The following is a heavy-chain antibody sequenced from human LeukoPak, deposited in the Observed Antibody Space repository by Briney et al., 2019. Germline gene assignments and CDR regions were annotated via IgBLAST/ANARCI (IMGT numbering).Heavy chain of an antibody. CDR3: AREYNSGYDWYASTAVDY. Sequence: ASVKVSCKASGYTLTSYAMNWVRQAPGQGLEWMGWINTNTGNPTYAQGFTGRFVFSLDTSVSTAYLQISSLKAEDTAVYYCAREYNSGYDWYASTAVDYWGQGTLVTVSS. D-gene: IGHD5-12*01. CDR1: GYTLTSYA. V-gene: IGHV7-4-1*02. J-gene: IGHJ4*02. CDR2: INTNTGNP.